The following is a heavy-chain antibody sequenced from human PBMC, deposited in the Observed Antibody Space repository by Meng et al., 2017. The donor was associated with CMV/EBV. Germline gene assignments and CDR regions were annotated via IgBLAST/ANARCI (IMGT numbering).Heavy chain of an antibody. J-gene: IGHJ4*02. Sequence: ASVKVSCKSSGYTFTGYHMHWVRQAPGQQLEWMGWINPNSGGTNYAQRFKGRVTMTRDTSISTAYMELSRLTSEDTAVYYCARTYYYGSGSWDWGQGTLVTVSS. D-gene: IGHD3-10*01. CDR2: INPNSGGT. V-gene: IGHV1-2*02. CDR1: GYTFTGYH. CDR3: ARTYYYGSGSWD.